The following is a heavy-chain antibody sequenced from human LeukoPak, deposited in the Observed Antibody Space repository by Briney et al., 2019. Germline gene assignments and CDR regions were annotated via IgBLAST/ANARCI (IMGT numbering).Heavy chain of an antibody. D-gene: IGHD3-22*01. CDR3: ARGNYYDSSGTFDY. V-gene: IGHV1-69*04. CDR2: IIPIFGMA. CDR1: GGTFSSYA. Sequence: SVKVSCKASGGTFSSYAISWVRQAPGQGLEWMERIIPIFGMANYAQKFQGRVTITADKSTSTAYMELSSLRSEDTAVYYCARGNYYDSSGTFDYWGQGTLVTVSS. J-gene: IGHJ4*02.